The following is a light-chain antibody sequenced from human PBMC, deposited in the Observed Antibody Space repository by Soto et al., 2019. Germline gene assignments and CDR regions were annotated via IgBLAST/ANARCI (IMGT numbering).Light chain of an antibody. CDR3: QQYNSYSPIT. Sequence: DIQKTQSPSTLSASVGDRVTITCLSSQSISSWLAWYQQKPGKAPKLLIYKASSLESGVPSRFSGSGSGTEFTPTISSLQPDDFATYYCQQYNSYSPITFGPGTKVDIK. J-gene: IGKJ3*01. CDR1: QSISSW. CDR2: KAS. V-gene: IGKV1-5*03.